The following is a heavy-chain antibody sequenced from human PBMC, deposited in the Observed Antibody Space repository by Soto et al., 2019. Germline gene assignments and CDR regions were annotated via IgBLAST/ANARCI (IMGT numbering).Heavy chain of an antibody. CDR3: ARENWYSMDV. CDR2: VTGDGSTT. V-gene: IGHV3-74*01. J-gene: IGHJ6*02. D-gene: IGHD1-20*01. CDR1: GFTFRSYF. Sequence: EVQLVESGGGSVQPGGSLRLSCAASGFTFRSYFMAWVRQAPGKGLVLVSQVTGDGSTTNYADSVRGRFTISRDNAKNTLYLQMHSLRDEDTAIYYCARENWYSMDVWGQGTTVTVSS.